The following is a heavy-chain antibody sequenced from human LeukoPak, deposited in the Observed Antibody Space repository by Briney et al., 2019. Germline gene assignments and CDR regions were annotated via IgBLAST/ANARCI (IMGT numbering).Heavy chain of an antibody. D-gene: IGHD6-6*01. Sequence: GGSLRLSCAASGFTFDDYGMSWVRQAPGKGLEWVSGINWNDGSTGYADSVKGRFTISRDNAKNSLYLQMNSLRAEDTALYYCARDRGPYSSSQPYYFDYWGQGTLVTVSS. J-gene: IGHJ4*02. CDR3: ARDRGPYSSSQPYYFDY. CDR1: GFTFDDYG. V-gene: IGHV3-20*04. CDR2: INWNDGST.